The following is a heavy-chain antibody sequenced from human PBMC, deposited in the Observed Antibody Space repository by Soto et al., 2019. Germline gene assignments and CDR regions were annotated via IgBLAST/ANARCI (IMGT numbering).Heavy chain of an antibody. V-gene: IGHV4-61*01. CDR1: GGSVSSGSYY. Sequence: SETLSLTCTVSGGSVSSGSYYWGWIRQPPGKGLEWIGYIYYSGSTNYNPSLKSRVTISVDTSKNQFSLKLSSVTAADTAVYYCARDSCGGDCIDYYYYGMDVWGQGTTVTVSS. J-gene: IGHJ6*02. CDR2: IYYSGST. CDR3: ARDSCGGDCIDYYYYGMDV. D-gene: IGHD2-21*02.